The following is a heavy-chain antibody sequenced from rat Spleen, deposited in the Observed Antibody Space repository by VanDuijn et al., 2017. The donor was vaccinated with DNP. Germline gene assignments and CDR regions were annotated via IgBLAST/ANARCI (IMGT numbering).Heavy chain of an antibody. CDR3: ARGSTSIYWYFDF. CDR2: ISTSGSRT. Sequence: EVQLVESGGHLVQPGRSLTLSCVASGFTFSNYYMAWVRQAPKKGLEWVAAISTSGSRTYYADSVKGRFTISRDDAKSSLYLQMNSLKSEDTATYYCARGSTSIYWYFDFWGPGTMVTVSS. D-gene: IGHD3-1*01. V-gene: IGHV5-25*01. J-gene: IGHJ1*01. CDR1: GFTFSNYY.